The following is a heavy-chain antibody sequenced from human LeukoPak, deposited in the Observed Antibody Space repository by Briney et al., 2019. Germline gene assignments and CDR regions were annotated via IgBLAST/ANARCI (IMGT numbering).Heavy chain of an antibody. J-gene: IGHJ6*03. V-gene: IGHV3-11*06. D-gene: IGHD3-3*01. CDR2: ISSSSSYI. CDR1: GFTFSDYY. Sequence: AGGSLRLSCAASGFTFSDYYMSWIRQAPGKGLEWVSSISSSSSYIYYADSVKGRFTISRDNAKNSLYLQMNSLRAEDTAVYYCARVHYYDFWSGYLKNYMDVWGRGTTVTVSS. CDR3: ARVHYYDFWSGYLKNYMDV.